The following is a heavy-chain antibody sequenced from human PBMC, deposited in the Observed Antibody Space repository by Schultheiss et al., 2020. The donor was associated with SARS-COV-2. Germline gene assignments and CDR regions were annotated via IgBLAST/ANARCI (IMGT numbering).Heavy chain of an antibody. D-gene: IGHD3-3*01. CDR2: ISSSSSTI. CDR3: AKGYDLAWFDP. J-gene: IGHJ5*02. CDR1: GFTFSSYS. V-gene: IGHV3-48*01. Sequence: GGSLRLSCAASGFTFSSYSMNWVRQAPGKGLEWVSYISSSSSTIYYADSVKGRFTISRDNSKNTLYLQMNSLRSEDTAVYYCAKGYDLAWFDPWGQGTLVTGSS.